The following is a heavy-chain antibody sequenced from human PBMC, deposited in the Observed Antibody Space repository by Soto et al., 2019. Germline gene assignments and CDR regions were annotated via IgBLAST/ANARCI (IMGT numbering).Heavy chain of an antibody. CDR2: ISAYNGNT. D-gene: IGHD6-6*01. Sequence: QVQLVQSGAEVKKPGASVKVSCKASGYTFTSYGISWVRQAPGQGLEWMGWISAYNGNTNYAQKLQGRVTMTTDTSTSTAYMELRSLRSDDTAVYYCAGDPVRMYSSSSDWYFDLWGRGTLVTVSS. CDR1: GYTFTSYG. CDR3: AGDPVRMYSSSSDWYFDL. J-gene: IGHJ2*01. V-gene: IGHV1-18*01.